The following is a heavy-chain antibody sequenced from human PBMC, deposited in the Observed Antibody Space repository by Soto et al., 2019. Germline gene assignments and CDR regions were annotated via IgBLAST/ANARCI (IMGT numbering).Heavy chain of an antibody. D-gene: IGHD6-13*01. CDR3: AKAPIAAAGTSSWYFDL. CDR1: GFTFSSYA. J-gene: IGHJ2*01. V-gene: IGHV3-23*01. Sequence: GGSLRLSCAASGFTFSSYAMSWVRQAPGKGLEWVSAISGSGGSTYYADSVKGRFTISRDNSKNTLYLQMNSLRAEDTAVYYCAKAPIAAAGTSSWYFDLWGRGTLVTVSS. CDR2: ISGSGGST.